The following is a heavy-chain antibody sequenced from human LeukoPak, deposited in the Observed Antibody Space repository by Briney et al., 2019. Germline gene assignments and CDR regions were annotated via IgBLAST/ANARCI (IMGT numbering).Heavy chain of an antibody. CDR3: ARVREYCSSTSCYYPSSVGYYFDY. V-gene: IGHV3-66*01. Sequence: GGSLRLSCAASGFTVSSNYMSWVRQAPGKGLEWVSVIYSGGSTYYADSVKGRFTISGDNSKNTLYLQMNSLRAEDTAVYYCARVREYCSSTSCYYPSSVGYYFDYWGQGTLITVSS. CDR2: IYSGGST. CDR1: GFTVSSNY. J-gene: IGHJ4*02. D-gene: IGHD2-2*01.